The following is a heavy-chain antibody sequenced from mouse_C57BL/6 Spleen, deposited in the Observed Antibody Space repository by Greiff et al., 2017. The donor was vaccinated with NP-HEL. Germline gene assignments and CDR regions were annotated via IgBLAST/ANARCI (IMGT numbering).Heavy chain of an antibody. D-gene: IGHD1-1*01. CDR2: ISSGSSTI. V-gene: IGHV5-17*01. CDR3: ARDYGSFPYFDY. CDR1: GFTFSDYG. J-gene: IGHJ2*01. Sequence: EVQLVESGGGLVKPGGSLKLSCAASGFTFSDYGMHWVRQAPEKGLEWVAYISSGSSTIYYADTVKGRFTISRDNAKNTLFLQMTSLRSEDTAMYYCARDYGSFPYFDYWGQGTTLTVSS.